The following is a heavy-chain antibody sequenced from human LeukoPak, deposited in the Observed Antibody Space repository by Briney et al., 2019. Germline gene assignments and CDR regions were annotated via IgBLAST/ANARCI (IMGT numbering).Heavy chain of an antibody. CDR3: ARELPDYYYGMDL. CDR1: GFTFSSYS. CDR2: ISSSGSTI. V-gene: IGHV3-48*01. J-gene: IGHJ6*02. Sequence: GGSLRLSCAASGFTFSSYSMKWVRQAPGKGLEWVSYISSSGSTIYYADSVKGRFTISRDNAKNSLYLQMNSLRAEDTAVYYCARELPDYYYGMDLWGQGTTVTVSS. D-gene: IGHD1-26*01.